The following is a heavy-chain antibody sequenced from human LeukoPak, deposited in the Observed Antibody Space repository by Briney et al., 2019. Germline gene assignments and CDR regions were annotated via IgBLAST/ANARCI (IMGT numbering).Heavy chain of an antibody. Sequence: PGGPLRLPCGASGFTYSSYWMIWLRQAPEKALVGVANIKQDGREKHSVASEKGRFTISRDNAKNSLYLQMSSLRAEDAAVCYCARDASGWSAYWGQGTRHTVSS. J-gene: IGHJ4*02. V-gene: IGHV3-7*01. CDR1: GFTYSSYW. CDR3: ARDASGWSAY. D-gene: IGHD6-19*01. CDR2: IKQDGREK.